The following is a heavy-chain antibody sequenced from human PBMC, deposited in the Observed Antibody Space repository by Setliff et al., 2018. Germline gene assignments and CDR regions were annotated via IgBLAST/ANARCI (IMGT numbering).Heavy chain of an antibody. V-gene: IGHV3-48*01. D-gene: IGHD2-21*01. CDR1: GFTFSSYS. CDR3: ARGGDYCGGECYIPPPDSY. Sequence: GGSLRLSCAASGFTFSSYSMNWVRQAPGKGLEWVSHISSSSTIYYADSVRGRFTISRDISKNTLYLQMNSLRPEDTAVYYCARGGDYCGGECYIPPPDSYWGQGTLVTVSS. J-gene: IGHJ4*02. CDR2: ISSSSTI.